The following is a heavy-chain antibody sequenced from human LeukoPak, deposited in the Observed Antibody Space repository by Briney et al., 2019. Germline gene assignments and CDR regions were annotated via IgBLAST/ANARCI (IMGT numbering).Heavy chain of an antibody. J-gene: IGHJ4*02. D-gene: IGHD5/OR15-5a*01. Sequence: PGGSLRLSCAASGFTFSSYAMHWVRQAPGKGLEWVAVISYDGSNKYYADSVKGRFTISRDNSKNTLYLQMNSLRAEDTAVYYCAKDWKPDGLYDLDYWGQGTLVTVSS. CDR2: ISYDGSNK. V-gene: IGHV3-30*04. CDR3: AKDWKPDGLYDLDY. CDR1: GFTFSSYA.